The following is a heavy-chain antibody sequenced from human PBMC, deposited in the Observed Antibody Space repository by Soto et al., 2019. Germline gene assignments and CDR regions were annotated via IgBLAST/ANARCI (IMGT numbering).Heavy chain of an antibody. Sequence: PSETLSLTCTVSDDSITSGAYYWGLIRQPPGKGLEWIGTIQYRGSTYYNPSLKSRVTMSLDTSKNQYSLRLSSVTAADTAVYFSAGMFCFGDLLFYYWGPGTLVPVSS. J-gene: IGHJ4*02. CDR1: DDSITSGAYY. D-gene: IGHD3-10*01. CDR3: AGMFCFGDLLFYY. CDR2: IQYRGST. V-gene: IGHV4-39*01.